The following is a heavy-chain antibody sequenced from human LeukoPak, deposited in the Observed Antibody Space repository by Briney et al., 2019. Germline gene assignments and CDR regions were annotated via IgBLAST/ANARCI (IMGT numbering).Heavy chain of an antibody. CDR2: ISHSGTN. V-gene: IGHV4-59*01. D-gene: IGHD1-26*01. J-gene: IGHJ3*02. CDR1: GGSLRSYY. Sequence: PSETLSLTCTVSGGSLRSYYWSWIRQPPGKGLEWIGYISHSGTNNNNPTLKSRVTISVDTSKNQFSLNVRSLTAADTAVYYCARGMGGFEIWGQGTMVTVSS. CDR3: ARGMGGFEI.